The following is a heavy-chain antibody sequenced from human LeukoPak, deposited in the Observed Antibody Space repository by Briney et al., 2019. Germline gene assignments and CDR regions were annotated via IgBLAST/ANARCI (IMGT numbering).Heavy chain of an antibody. D-gene: IGHD3-10*01. CDR1: GFSVSSNY. CDR2: IYSGGST. V-gene: IGHV3-53*01. J-gene: IGHJ4*02. CDR3: ARVIGVVRADYYFDY. Sequence: GGSLRLSCEASGFSVSSNYMTWVRQAPGKGLEWVSVIYSGGSTYYADSVKGRFIISRDNSKNTVYLQMNSLRAEDTAVYYCARVIGVVRADYYFDYWGRGTLVAVSS.